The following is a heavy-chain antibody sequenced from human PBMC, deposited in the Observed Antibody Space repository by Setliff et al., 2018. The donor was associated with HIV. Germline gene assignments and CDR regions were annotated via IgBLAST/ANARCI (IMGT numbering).Heavy chain of an antibody. CDR2: IYSIGST. V-gene: IGHV3-66*02. Sequence: GGSLRLSCAASGFTVSSHYMSWVRQAPGKGLEWVSIIYSIGSTYYADSVKGRFTISRDNSKKTVYLQMNSLRAEDTAVYYCARFLYDDSWYFDLWGRGTLVTVS. CDR1: GFTVSSHY. D-gene: IGHD4-17*01. J-gene: IGHJ2*01. CDR3: ARFLYDDSWYFDL.